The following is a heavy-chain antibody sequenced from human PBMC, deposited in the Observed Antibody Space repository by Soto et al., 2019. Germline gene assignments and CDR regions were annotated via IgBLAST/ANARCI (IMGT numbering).Heavy chain of an antibody. V-gene: IGHV3-23*01. Sequence: SLRLSCAASGFTFSSYAMSWVRQAPGKGLEWVSAISGSGGSTYYADSVKGRFTISRDNSKNTLYLQMNSLRAEDTAVYYCAKVRGLGYSSGWYADYWGQGTLVTVSS. D-gene: IGHD6-19*01. CDR1: GFTFSSYA. CDR2: ISGSGGST. CDR3: AKVRGLGYSSGWYADY. J-gene: IGHJ4*02.